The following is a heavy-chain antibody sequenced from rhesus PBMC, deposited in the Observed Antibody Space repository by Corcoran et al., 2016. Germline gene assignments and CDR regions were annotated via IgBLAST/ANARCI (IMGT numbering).Heavy chain of an antibody. J-gene: IGHJ2*01. D-gene: IGHD7-45*01. CDR1: GGSISGYY. V-gene: IGHV4-165*02. Sequence: QVQLQESGPGLVKPSETLSLTCAVSGGSISGYYWNWFSPPPGKGLEWIGYIGGSSGGTYYNPSLKSRVTISTDTSKNQFSLKLSSVTAADTAVYYCARSNWGYFDLWGPGTPITISS. CDR2: IGGSSGGT. CDR3: ARSNWGYFDL.